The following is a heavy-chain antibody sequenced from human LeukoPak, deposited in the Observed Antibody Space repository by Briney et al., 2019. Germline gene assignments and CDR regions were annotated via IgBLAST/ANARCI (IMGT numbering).Heavy chain of an antibody. CDR1: GFTFSSYA. Sequence: GGSLRLSCAASGFTFSSYAMSWVRQAPGKGLEWVSAISGSGGRTYYADSVKCRFTIARDNSKHTLYLQMNSLRAEDTAVYYCANGPLRKIDYFDYWGQGTLVTVSS. J-gene: IGHJ4*02. CDR3: ANGPLRKIDYFDY. D-gene: IGHD4-17*01. V-gene: IGHV3-23*01. CDR2: ISGSGGRT.